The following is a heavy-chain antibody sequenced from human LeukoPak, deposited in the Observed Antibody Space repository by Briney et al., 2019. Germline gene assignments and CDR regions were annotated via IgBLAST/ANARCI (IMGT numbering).Heavy chain of an antibody. CDR2: ISPNGVIT. CDR3: AKDDAWLQYGN. D-gene: IGHD5-24*01. CDR1: GFTFSSHG. V-gene: IGHV3-23*01. Sequence: GGSLRLSCAASGFTFSSHGMNWVRQAPGKGLEWVSGISPNGVITYYADSVKGRFTISRDNSKGTVYLQMNSLRPEDTAVCYCAKDDAWLQYGNWGRGTLVTVSS. J-gene: IGHJ4*02.